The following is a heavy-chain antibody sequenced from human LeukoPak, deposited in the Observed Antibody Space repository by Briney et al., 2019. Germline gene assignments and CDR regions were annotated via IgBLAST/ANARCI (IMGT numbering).Heavy chain of an antibody. CDR1: GYTFTSYG. D-gene: IGHD3-22*01. CDR3: ARAGPPYYDSSAVDY. J-gene: IGHJ4*02. CDR2: ISAYNGNT. Sequence: ASVKVSCKASGYTFTSYGISWVRQAPGQGLEWMGWISAYNGNTNYAQKLQGRVTTTTDTSTSTAYMELRSLRSDDTAVYYCARAGPPYYDSSAVDYWGQGTLVTVSS. V-gene: IGHV1-18*01.